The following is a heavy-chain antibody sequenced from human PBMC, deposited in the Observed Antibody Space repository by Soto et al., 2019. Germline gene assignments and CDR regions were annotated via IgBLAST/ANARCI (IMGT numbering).Heavy chain of an antibody. CDR3: ARDGIGGTVFYGYFDY. Sequence: EVQLLESGGGLVQPGGSLRLSCAASGFTFNNYAMSWVRQAPGEGLEWVSGISSSGGKIYYADSVKGRFTISRDSSKSTLYLQMNSLRVEDTAVYYCARDGIGGTVFYGYFDYWGQGTLVTVSS. J-gene: IGHJ4*02. CDR2: ISSSGGKI. D-gene: IGHD1-1*01. V-gene: IGHV3-23*01. CDR1: GFTFNNYA.